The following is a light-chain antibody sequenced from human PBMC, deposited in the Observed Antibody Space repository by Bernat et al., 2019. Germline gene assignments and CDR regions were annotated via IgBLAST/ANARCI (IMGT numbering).Light chain of an antibody. CDR3: HQYNNWPQT. V-gene: IGKV3-15*01. CDR1: QRFLYN. Sequence: IVMTQSPATLSLSPGERATLSCRASQRFLYNLAWYHQKPGRAPRLLIFDTSTRATGVPARFSGSRSGAEFTLTISSLQSGDFAVYYCHQYNNWPQTFGQGTKVEI. J-gene: IGKJ1*01. CDR2: DTS.